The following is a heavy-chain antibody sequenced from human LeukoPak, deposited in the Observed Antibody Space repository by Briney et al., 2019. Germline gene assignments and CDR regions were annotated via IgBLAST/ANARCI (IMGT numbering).Heavy chain of an antibody. CDR1: GGSISSSSYY. Sequence: PSETLSLTCTVSGGSISSSSYYWGWIRQPPGKGLEWIGSIYYSGSTHYNPSLESRVTISIDTSKNQFSLRLSSVTAADTAVYYCARRWRRYFDYWGQGTLVTVSS. D-gene: IGHD4-23*01. V-gene: IGHV4-39*07. CDR2: IYYSGST. J-gene: IGHJ4*02. CDR3: ARRWRRYFDY.